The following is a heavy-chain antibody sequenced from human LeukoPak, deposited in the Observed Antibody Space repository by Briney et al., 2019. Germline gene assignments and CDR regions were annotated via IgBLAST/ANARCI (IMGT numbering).Heavy chain of an antibody. CDR3: AGQPGTYYYYYMDV. Sequence: GGSLRLSCVVSGLTFSRYTMYWVRQTPGRGLEWVACVSYDGSDTYYADSVKGRFTVSRDNSKNMVYLQLNSLRAEDTALYYCAGQPGTYYYYYMDVWGKGTMVTVSS. V-gene: IGHV3-30*04. CDR1: GLTFSRYT. J-gene: IGHJ6*03. D-gene: IGHD6-13*01. CDR2: VSYDGSDT.